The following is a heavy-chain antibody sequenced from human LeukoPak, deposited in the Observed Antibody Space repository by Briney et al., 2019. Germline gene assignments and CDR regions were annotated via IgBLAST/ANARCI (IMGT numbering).Heavy chain of an antibody. D-gene: IGHD2-21*02. CDR3: ARGNTAYCGGDCYSGPFDY. CDR2: INWNGGST. V-gene: IGHV3-20*04. J-gene: IGHJ4*02. CDR1: GFTFDDYG. Sequence: GGSLRLSCAASGFTFDDYGMSWVRQAPGKGLEWVSGINWNGGSTGYADSVKGRFTISRDNAKNSLYLQMNSLRAEDTALYYCARGNTAYCGGDCYSGPFDYWGQGTLVTVSS.